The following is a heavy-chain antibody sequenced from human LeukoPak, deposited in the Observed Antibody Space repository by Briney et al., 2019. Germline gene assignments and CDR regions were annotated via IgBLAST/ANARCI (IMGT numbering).Heavy chain of an antibody. Sequence: GGSLRLSCAASGFTFSSYSMNWVRQAPGKGLEWVSSISSSSSYIYYADSVKGRFTISRDNAKNSLYLQMNSLRAEDTAVYYCAREGTTVHLYDYYGMDVWGQGTTVTVSS. D-gene: IGHD4-17*01. V-gene: IGHV3-21*01. CDR1: GFTFSSYS. J-gene: IGHJ6*02. CDR2: ISSSSSYI. CDR3: AREGTTVHLYDYYGMDV.